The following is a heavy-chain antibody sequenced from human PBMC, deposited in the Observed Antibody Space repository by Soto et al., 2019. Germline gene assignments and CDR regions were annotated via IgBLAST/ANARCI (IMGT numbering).Heavy chain of an antibody. CDR1: GFSFRDHS. CDR2: ISISSENI. V-gene: IGHV3-48*02. CDR3: ARLPKGSVVTG. J-gene: IGHJ4*01. Sequence: PGGSLRLSCVGSGFSFRDHSMNWVRQPPGKGLQWISYISISSENIYYADSVKGRFTVSRDNAKNTLFLQMNSLRDDDSAIYYCARLPKGSVVTGWGQGSLVTVSS. D-gene: IGHD2-21*02.